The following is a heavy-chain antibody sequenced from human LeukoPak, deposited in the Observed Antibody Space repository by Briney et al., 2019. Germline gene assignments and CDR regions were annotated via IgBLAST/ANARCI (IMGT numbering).Heavy chain of an antibody. Sequence: NPSETLSLTCTVSGGSISSSGYYWGWIRQPPGKGLEWIGSIYYSGSTYYNPSLKSRVTISVDTSKNQFSLKLSSVTAADTAVYYCARTSMVVTGDAFDIWGQGTMVTVSS. CDR2: IYYSGST. CDR1: GGSISSSGYY. J-gene: IGHJ3*02. V-gene: IGHV4-39*01. D-gene: IGHD4/OR15-4a*01. CDR3: ARTSMVVTGDAFDI.